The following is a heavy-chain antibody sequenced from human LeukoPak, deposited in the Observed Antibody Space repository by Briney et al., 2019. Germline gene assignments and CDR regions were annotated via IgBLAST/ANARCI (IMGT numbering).Heavy chain of an antibody. CDR2: IHPGDSDT. D-gene: IGHD1-1*01. CDR3: ARHAGLNWNDPYYFDY. V-gene: IGHV5-51*01. Sequence: ESPNIYRKGSGYNFTSYWIGWVPQMPGKGLYWMGTIHPGDSDTRHRPSHQGQVPISVDKSISTAYLQWSSLTASATDMYYCARHAGLNWNDPYYFDYWGQGTLVTVSS. J-gene: IGHJ4*02. CDR1: GYNFTSYW.